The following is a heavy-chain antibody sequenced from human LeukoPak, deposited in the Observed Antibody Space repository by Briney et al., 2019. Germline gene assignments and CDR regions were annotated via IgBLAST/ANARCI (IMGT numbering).Heavy chain of an antibody. V-gene: IGHV4-34*01. CDR1: GGSFSGYY. J-gene: IGHJ4*02. CDR3: ARENDFWSGYYRYFDY. Sequence: PSETLSLTCAVYGGSFSGYYWSWIRQPPGKGLEWIGEINHSGSTNYNPSLKSRVTISVDTSKNQFSLKLTSVTAADTAVYYCARENDFWSGYYRYFDYWGQGTLVTVSS. D-gene: IGHD3-3*01. CDR2: INHSGST.